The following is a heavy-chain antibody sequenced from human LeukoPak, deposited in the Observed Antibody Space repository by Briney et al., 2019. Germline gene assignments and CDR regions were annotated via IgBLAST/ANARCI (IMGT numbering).Heavy chain of an antibody. CDR2: ISSSGDST. Sequence: PGGSLRLSCAASGFTFNSYAMAWVRQPPGKGLEWVSAISSSGDSTYYTDSVKGRFTISRDNSKNTLYLEMSRLRADDTAVYFCAARPDRGLGPLDFWGQGTLVTVSS. CDR3: AARPDRGLGPLDF. J-gene: IGHJ4*02. V-gene: IGHV3-23*01. CDR1: GFTFNSYA.